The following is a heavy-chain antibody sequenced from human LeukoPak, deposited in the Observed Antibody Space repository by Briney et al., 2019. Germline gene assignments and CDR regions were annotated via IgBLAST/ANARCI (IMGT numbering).Heavy chain of an antibody. CDR2: ISAYNGNR. CDR1: GYTFRSYA. V-gene: IGHV1-18*01. D-gene: IGHD2-2*01. Sequence: ASVKVSCKASGYTFRSYAISWMRQAPGQGLEWMGWISAYNGNRNYAQKLQGRVTMTTDTSTSTAYMELRSLRSDDTAVYYCARLIPQVVVPGAVDYWGQGTLVTVSS. J-gene: IGHJ4*02. CDR3: ARLIPQVVVPGAVDY.